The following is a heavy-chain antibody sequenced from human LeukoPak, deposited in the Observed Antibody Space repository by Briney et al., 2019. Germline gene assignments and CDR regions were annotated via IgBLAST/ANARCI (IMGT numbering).Heavy chain of an antibody. CDR3: ASGQQLGY. D-gene: IGHD6-6*01. J-gene: IGHJ4*02. CDR2: IKQDGSEK. V-gene: IGHV3-7*01. Sequence: AGALRLSCSTPVFTTSNHWLPCARPPPSNGLEWVANIKQDGSEKYYVDSVKGRFTISRDNAKNSLYLQMNSLRAEDTAVCYCASGQQLGYWGQGTLVTVSS. CDR1: VFTTSNHW.